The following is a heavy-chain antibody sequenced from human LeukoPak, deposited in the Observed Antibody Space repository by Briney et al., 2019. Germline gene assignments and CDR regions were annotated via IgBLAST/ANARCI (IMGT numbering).Heavy chain of an antibody. Sequence: GGPLRLSCAASGFTFSSYAMSWVRQAPGKGLEWVSAISGSGGSTYYADSVKGRFTISRDNSKNTLYLQMNSLRAEDTAVYYCANGQSYYYDSSGYYYGGQGTLVTVSS. J-gene: IGHJ4*02. V-gene: IGHV3-23*01. CDR2: ISGSGGST. CDR1: GFTFSSYA. CDR3: ANGQSYYYDSSGYYY. D-gene: IGHD3-22*01.